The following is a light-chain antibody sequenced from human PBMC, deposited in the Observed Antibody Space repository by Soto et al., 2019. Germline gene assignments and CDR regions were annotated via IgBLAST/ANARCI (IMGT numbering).Light chain of an antibody. V-gene: IGLV1-44*01. CDR1: SSNIGSNT. J-gene: IGLJ2*01. Sequence: QSVLTQPPSASGTPGQRVTISCSGRSSNIGSNTVNWYQQLPGTAPKLLIFSNIQRPSGVPDRFSGSKSGTSASLAISGLQPEDEADYYCATWDDSLNALVFGGGTKVTVL. CDR3: ATWDDSLNALV. CDR2: SNI.